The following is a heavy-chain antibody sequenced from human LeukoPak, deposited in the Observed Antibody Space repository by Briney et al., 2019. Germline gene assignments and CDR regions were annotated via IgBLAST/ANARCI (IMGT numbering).Heavy chain of an antibody. Sequence: PGGSLRLSCAASGFTVSSNYMSWVRQAPGKGLEWVSVIYSGGSTYYADSVKGRVTISRDNSKNTRYLQMNSLRAEDTAVYYCARDIGYGSGSYNMWGQGTLVTVSS. V-gene: IGHV3-53*01. J-gene: IGHJ4*02. CDR3: ARDIGYGSGSYNM. CDR1: GFTVSSNY. CDR2: IYSGGST. D-gene: IGHD3-10*01.